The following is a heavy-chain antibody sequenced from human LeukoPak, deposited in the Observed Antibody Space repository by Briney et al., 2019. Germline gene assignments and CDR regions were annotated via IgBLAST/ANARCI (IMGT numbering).Heavy chain of an antibody. D-gene: IGHD1-14*01. Sequence: GGSLRLSCAASGFTFSNAWMNWVRQAPGKGLEWVGRIKNKTDGGTTDYAAPVKGRFTISRDDSKNTLYLQMNSLKTEDTAVYYCTTGARNPNWGQGTLVTVSS. CDR3: TTGARNPN. CDR1: GFTFSNAW. J-gene: IGHJ4*02. CDR2: IKNKTDGGTT. V-gene: IGHV3-15*07.